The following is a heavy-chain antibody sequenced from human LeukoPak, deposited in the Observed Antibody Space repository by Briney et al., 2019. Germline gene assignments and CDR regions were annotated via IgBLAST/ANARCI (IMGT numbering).Heavy chain of an antibody. J-gene: IGHJ6*03. D-gene: IGHD3-10*01. Sequence: SETLSLTCTVTGGSISSYYWSWFRQPPGKGLEWIGYIYYSGSTNYSPSLKSRVTISIDTSKNQFSLKLSSVTAADTAVYYCARASVTYYYYYYMDVWGKGTTVTVSS. CDR3: ARASVTYYYYYYMDV. V-gene: IGHV4-59*08. CDR2: IYYSGST. CDR1: GGSISSYY.